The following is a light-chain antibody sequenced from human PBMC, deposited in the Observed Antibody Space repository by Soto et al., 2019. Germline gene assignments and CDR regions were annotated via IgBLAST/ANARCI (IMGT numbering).Light chain of an antibody. J-gene: IGKJ4*01. CDR1: QNILHSSNNRNY. CDR2: WAS. V-gene: IGKV4-1*01. Sequence: DIVMTQSPDSLAVSLGERATLNCRSSQNILHSSNNRNYLAWYQHKPGQHPKLLIYWASTRQSGVPDRFSGSGSGADFTLTISSLQAEDVATYYCQQYYTSLLTFGGGTKVEMK. CDR3: QQYYTSLLT.